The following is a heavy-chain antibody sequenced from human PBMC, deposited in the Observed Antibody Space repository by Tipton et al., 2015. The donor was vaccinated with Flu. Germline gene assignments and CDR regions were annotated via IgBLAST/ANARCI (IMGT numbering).Heavy chain of an antibody. V-gene: IGHV3-43D*03. CDR3: AKDIGYYGSGSYHGYCYGMAV. CDR2: ISWDGGST. Sequence: GSLRLSCAASGFTFDDYAMHWVRQAPGKGLEWVSLISWDGGSTYYAEAVKGRFTISRANSKNSLYLQMNSLRAEDTALYYCAKDIGYYGSGSYHGYCYGMAVWGQGTTVTVSS. CDR1: GFTFDDYA. J-gene: IGHJ6*02. D-gene: IGHD3-10*01.